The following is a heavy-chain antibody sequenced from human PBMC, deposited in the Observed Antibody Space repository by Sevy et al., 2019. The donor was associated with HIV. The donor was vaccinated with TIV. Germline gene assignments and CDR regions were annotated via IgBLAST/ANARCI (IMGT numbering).Heavy chain of an antibody. D-gene: IGHD3-22*01. J-gene: IGHJ3*02. CDR3: AKDVVVLIGDAFDI. CDR1: GFTFSSYA. V-gene: IGHV3-23*01. Sequence: GGSLRLSCAASGFTFSSYAMNWVRQAPGKGLLWVSAISGADSSTHYADSVKGRFTISRDNSKNTLYLQMNSLRAEDTAIYYCAKDVVVLIGDAFDIWGQGTMVTVSS. CDR2: ISGADSST.